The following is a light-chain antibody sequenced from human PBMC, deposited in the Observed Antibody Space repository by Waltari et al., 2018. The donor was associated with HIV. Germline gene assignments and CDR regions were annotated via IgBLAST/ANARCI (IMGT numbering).Light chain of an antibody. CDR3: QQYYTTPWT. Sequence: DIVMTQSPDSLAVLLGERATINCKSSQSLLYSSNNKNYLAWYQQKPGQPPKLLIYWASIRESGVPDRFSGSGSGTDFTLTISSLQAEDVAVYYCQQYYTTPWTFGQGTKVEIK. CDR2: WAS. J-gene: IGKJ1*01. CDR1: QSLLYSSNNKNY. V-gene: IGKV4-1*01.